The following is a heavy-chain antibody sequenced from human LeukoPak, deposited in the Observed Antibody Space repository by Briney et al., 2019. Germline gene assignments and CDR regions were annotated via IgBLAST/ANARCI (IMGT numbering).Heavy chain of an antibody. V-gene: IGHV3-23*01. Sequence: PGGSLRLSCAASGFTFSSYAMSWVRQAPGKGLEWVSAISGSGGSTYYADSVKGRFTISRDNSKNTLYLQMNSLRAEDTAVYYCAKTMVRGASTPYYFDYWGQGTLATVSS. CDR2: ISGSGGST. CDR3: AKTMVRGASTPYYFDY. CDR1: GFTFSSYA. J-gene: IGHJ4*02. D-gene: IGHD3-10*01.